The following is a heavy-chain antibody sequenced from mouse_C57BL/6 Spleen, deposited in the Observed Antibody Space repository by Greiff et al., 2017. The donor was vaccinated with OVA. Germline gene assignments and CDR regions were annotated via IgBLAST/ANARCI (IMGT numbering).Heavy chain of an antibody. D-gene: IGHD1-1*02. CDR3: ERSAVGEYYCDY. CDR1: GYTFTSYW. CDR2: IDPSDSET. J-gene: IGHJ2*01. V-gene: IGHV1-52*01. Sequence: QVQLQQPGAELVRPGSSVKLSCKASGYTFTSYWMHWVKQRPIQGLEWIGNIDPSDSETHYNQKFKDKATLTVDKSSSTAYMQLSSLTSEDSAVYYCERSAVGEYYCDYWGQGTTLTVSS.